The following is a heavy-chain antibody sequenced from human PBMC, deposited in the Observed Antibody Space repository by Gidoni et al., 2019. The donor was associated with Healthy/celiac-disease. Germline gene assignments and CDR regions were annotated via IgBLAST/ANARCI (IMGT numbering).Heavy chain of an antibody. Sequence: EVQLVESGGGLVQPGRSLRLSCAASGFTFDDYAMHWVRQAPGKGLEWVSGISWNSGSIGYADSVKGRFTISRDNAKNSLYLQMNSLRAEDTALYYCAKRGGSGWFDYWGQGTLVTVSS. J-gene: IGHJ4*02. CDR2: ISWNSGSI. CDR1: GFTFDDYA. D-gene: IGHD6-19*01. V-gene: IGHV3-9*01. CDR3: AKRGGSGWFDY.